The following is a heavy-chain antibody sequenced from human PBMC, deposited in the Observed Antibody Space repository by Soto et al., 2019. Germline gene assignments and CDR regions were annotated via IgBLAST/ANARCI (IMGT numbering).Heavy chain of an antibody. D-gene: IGHD4-17*01. V-gene: IGHV3-20*04. CDR3: AKDLRPYGDYYYYYYYMDV. CDR1: GFTFDDYA. J-gene: IGHJ6*03. CDR2: INWRGSAT. Sequence: GGSLRLSCAASGFTFDDYAMSWVRQAPGKGLEWVSGINWRGSATGYADSVRGRFTISRDNAKNTLYLQMNSLRAEDTAVYYCAKDLRPYGDYYYYYYYMDVWGKGTTVTVSS.